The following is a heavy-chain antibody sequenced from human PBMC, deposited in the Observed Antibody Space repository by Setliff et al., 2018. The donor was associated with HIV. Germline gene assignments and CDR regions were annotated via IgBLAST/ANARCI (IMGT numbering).Heavy chain of an antibody. CDR3: ARRPPLTTGREYYFDF. J-gene: IGHJ4*02. CDR2: RYYSGST. Sequence: ASETLSLTCTVSGASISSSTDYWGWIRQSPGKGLEWIGSRYYSGSTYQNPSLKSRVTIPVDTSKNQFSLELSSVTAADTAVYYCARRPPLTTGREYYFDFWGQGTLVTVSS. CDR1: GASISSSTDY. D-gene: IGHD1-1*01. V-gene: IGHV4-39*07.